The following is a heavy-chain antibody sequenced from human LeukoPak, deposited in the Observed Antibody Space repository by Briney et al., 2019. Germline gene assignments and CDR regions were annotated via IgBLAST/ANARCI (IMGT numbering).Heavy chain of an antibody. D-gene: IGHD2-15*01. CDR2: ISAYNGNT. Sequence: ASVKVSCKASGYTFTSYGISWVRQAPGQGLEWMGWISAYNGNTNYAQKLQGRVTMTTDTSTNTAYMELRSLRSDDTAVYYCARYGGLYCSGGSCYWGQGTLVTVSS. CDR3: ARYGGLYCSGGSCY. J-gene: IGHJ4*02. CDR1: GYTFTSYG. V-gene: IGHV1-18*01.